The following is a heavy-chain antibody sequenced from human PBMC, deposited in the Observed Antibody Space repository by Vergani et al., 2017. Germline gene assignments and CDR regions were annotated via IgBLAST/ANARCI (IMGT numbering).Heavy chain of an antibody. J-gene: IGHJ4*02. Sequence: QMQLQESGPGLVKPSQTLSLTCTVSGDSINSPNYYWTWIRQPPGKGLEWIGYIFHDGSTYYDPSLKSRVSISVDTSKNQFSLQLTSVTAADSALYFCASIARAPTRRNPPPDYWGQGILVTVSS. V-gene: IGHV4-30-4*01. CDR2: IFHDGST. CDR3: ASIARAPTRRNPPPDY. CDR1: GDSINSPNYY. D-gene: IGHD3-16*02.